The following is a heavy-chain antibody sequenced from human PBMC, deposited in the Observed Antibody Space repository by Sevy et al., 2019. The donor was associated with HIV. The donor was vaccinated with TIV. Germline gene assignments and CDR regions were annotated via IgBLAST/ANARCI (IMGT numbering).Heavy chain of an antibody. D-gene: IGHD6-25*01. CDR2: IKQDGSEK. Sequence: GGSLRLSCAASGLTFSSYWMNWVRQAPGKGLEWVANIKQDGSEKYYVDSVKGRFTISRDNAKNSMHLQMNSLRAEDTALYYCARALAAAASYWGQGTLVTVSS. CDR3: ARALAAAASY. CDR1: GLTFSSYW. J-gene: IGHJ4*02. V-gene: IGHV3-7*01.